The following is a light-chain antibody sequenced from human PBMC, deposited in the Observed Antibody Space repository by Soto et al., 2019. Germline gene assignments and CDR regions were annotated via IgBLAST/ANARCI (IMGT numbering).Light chain of an antibody. V-gene: IGLV1-40*01. Sequence: QSVLTQPPSVSGAPGQRVTISCTGSSSNIGAGYDVHWYQQLPGTAPKLLIYGNSNRPSGVPDRFSGSKSGTSASLAITGLQAEDEADYYCQYPDSSLSGSVFRTGTKVPGL. J-gene: IGLJ1*01. CDR3: QYPDSSLSGSV. CDR1: SSNIGAGYD. CDR2: GNS.